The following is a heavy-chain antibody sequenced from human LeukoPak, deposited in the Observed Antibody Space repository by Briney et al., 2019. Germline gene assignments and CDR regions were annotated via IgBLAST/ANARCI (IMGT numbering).Heavy chain of an antibody. V-gene: IGHV7-4-1*02. CDR1: GYTFTSYA. J-gene: IGHJ4*02. CDR3: ASTYVWGSYRQYYFDY. Sequence: ASVKVSCKASGYTFTSYAMNWVRQAPGQGLEWMGWINTNTGNPTYAQGFTGRFVFSLDTSVSTAYLQISSLKAEDTAVYYCASTYVWGSYRQYYFDYWGQGTLVTVSS. D-gene: IGHD3-16*02. CDR2: INTNTGNP.